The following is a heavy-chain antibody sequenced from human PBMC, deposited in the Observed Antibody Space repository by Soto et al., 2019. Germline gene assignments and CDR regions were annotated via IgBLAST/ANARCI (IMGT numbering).Heavy chain of an antibody. Sequence: QVQLVESGGGVVQPGRSLRLSCAASGFTFSSYGMHWVRQAPGKGLEWVAVISYDGSNKYYADSVKGRFTISRDNSKNTLYLQMNSLRAEDTAVYYCAKDLVTIFGVVTYYYYYGMDVWGQGTTVTVSS. D-gene: IGHD3-3*01. V-gene: IGHV3-30*18. CDR1: GFTFSSYG. J-gene: IGHJ6*02. CDR3: AKDLVTIFGVVTYYYYYGMDV. CDR2: ISYDGSNK.